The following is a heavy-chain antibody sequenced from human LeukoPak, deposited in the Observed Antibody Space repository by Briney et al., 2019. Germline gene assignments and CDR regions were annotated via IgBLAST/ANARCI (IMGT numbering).Heavy chain of an antibody. V-gene: IGHV3-48*01. D-gene: IGHD1-1*01. CDR1: GFPFIEYS. CDR3: ARDHNYAFHN. Sequence: PGGSLRLSCTASGFPFIEYSMNWVRQVPGKGLEWISYIGIDSGNTKYADSVRGRFTISADKAKNSLYLQMNSLPVEDTAVYYCARDHNYAFHNWGQGTLVSVAS. CDR2: IGIDSGNT. J-gene: IGHJ4*02.